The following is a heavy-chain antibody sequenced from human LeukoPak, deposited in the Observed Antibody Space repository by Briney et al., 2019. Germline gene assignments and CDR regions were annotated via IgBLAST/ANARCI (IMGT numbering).Heavy chain of an antibody. CDR3: ARDYTSYGDYFNWFDP. J-gene: IGHJ5*02. V-gene: IGHV1-69*13. Sequence: SVKVSCKASGGTFSSYAISWVRQAPGRGLEWMGGIIPIFGTANYAQKFQGRVTITADESTSTAYMELSSLRSEDTAVYYCARDYTSYGDYFNWFDPWGQGTLVTVSS. D-gene: IGHD4-17*01. CDR2: IIPIFGTA. CDR1: GGTFSSYA.